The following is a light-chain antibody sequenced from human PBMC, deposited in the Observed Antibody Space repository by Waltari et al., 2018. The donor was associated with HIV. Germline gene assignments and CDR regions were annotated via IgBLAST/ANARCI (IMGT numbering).Light chain of an antibody. CDR3: QQYGSSPRT. Sequence: EVVLTQSPGPLSLSPGERATLSCRASQSVSSNFVAWYQQKPGQAPRLLIYGASSRATGIPDRFSGSGFGTDFTLTISRLEPEDFAVYYCQQYGSSPRTFGQGTQVEIK. CDR2: GAS. J-gene: IGKJ1*01. CDR1: QSVSSNF. V-gene: IGKV3-20*01.